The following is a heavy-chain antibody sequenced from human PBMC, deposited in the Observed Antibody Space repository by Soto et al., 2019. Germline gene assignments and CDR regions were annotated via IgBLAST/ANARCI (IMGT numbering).Heavy chain of an antibody. Sequence: PSETLSLTCAVSGYSISSGYYWGWIRQPPGKGLEWIGSIYHSGSTYYNPSLKSRVTISVDTSKNQFSLKLSSVTAADTAVYYCARVGNDSSSSNLPNWFAPWGQGTLVTVSS. J-gene: IGHJ5*02. CDR3: ARVGNDSSSSNLPNWFAP. CDR1: GYSISSGYY. CDR2: IYHSGST. V-gene: IGHV4-38-2*01. D-gene: IGHD6-6*01.